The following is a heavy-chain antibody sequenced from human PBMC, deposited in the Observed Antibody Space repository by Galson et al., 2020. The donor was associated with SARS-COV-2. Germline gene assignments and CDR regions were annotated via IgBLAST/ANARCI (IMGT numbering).Heavy chain of an antibody. CDR2: ISSSSSYI. CDR3: ARVRWNYDILTGYYPDAFDI. CDR1: GFTFSSYS. J-gene: IGHJ3*02. D-gene: IGHD3-9*01. V-gene: IGHV3-21*01. Sequence: GESLKISCAASGFTFSSYSMNWVRQAPGKGLEWVSSISSSSSYIYYADSVKGRFTISKDNAKNSLYLQMNSLRAEDTAVYYCARVRWNYDILTGYYPDAFDIWGQGTMVTVSS.